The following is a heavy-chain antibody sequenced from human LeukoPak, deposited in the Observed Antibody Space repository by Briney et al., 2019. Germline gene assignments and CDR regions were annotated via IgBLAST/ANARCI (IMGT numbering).Heavy chain of an antibody. V-gene: IGHV1-69*05. CDR3: ARDGSGSYRFFDY. CDR2: IIPIFGTA. J-gene: IGHJ4*02. CDR1: GYTFTSYA. Sequence: ASVKVSCKASGYTFTSYAISWVRQPPGQGLEWMGRIIPIFGTANYAQKFQGRVTITTDESTSTAYMELSSLRSEDTAVYYCARDGSGSYRFFDYWGQGTLVTVSS. D-gene: IGHD1-26*01.